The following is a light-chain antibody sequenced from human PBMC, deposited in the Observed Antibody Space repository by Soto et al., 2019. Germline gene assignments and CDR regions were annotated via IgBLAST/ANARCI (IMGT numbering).Light chain of an antibody. J-gene: IGKJ2*01. CDR1: QNVFYGPMNKSY. Sequence: DIVMTQSPDSLAVSLGERATINCKSSQNVFYGPMNKSYLAWYQQKPGQPPKLLVYWASTRESGVPDRFSGSGSGTDFTLTISSLQAEDVAVYFCQQYYSIPYTYGQGTKLEIK. CDR3: QQYYSIPYT. V-gene: IGKV4-1*01. CDR2: WAS.